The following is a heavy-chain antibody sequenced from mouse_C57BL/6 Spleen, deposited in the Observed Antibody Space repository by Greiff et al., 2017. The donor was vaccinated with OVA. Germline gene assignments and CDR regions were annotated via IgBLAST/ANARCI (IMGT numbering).Heavy chain of an antibody. CDR3: ARHDGYYFDY. CDR1: GFTFSDYG. J-gene: IGHJ2*01. CDR2: ISSGSSTI. D-gene: IGHD2-3*01. V-gene: IGHV5-17*01. Sequence: EVKLMESGGGLVKPGGSLKLSCAASGFTFSDYGMHWVRQAPGKGLEWVAYISSGSSTIYYADTVKGRFTISRDNAKNPLFLQMTSLRSEDTAMYYCARHDGYYFDYWGQGTTLTVSS.